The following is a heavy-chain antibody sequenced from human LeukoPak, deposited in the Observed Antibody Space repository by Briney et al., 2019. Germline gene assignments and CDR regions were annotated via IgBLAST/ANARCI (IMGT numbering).Heavy chain of an antibody. V-gene: IGHV3-23*01. CDR1: GFIFSSHA. CDR3: ATTRPYGTTWAGAFED. CDR2: ITARSGA. D-gene: IGHD6-19*01. J-gene: IGHJ4*02. Sequence: GGSLRLSRAASGFIFSSHAMSWVRQAPGKGLEWVSTITARSGADYTDSVKGRFVISRDNSKNTLFLQMSSLRAEDTAVYYCATTRPYGTTWAGAFEDWGQGIPVTVSS.